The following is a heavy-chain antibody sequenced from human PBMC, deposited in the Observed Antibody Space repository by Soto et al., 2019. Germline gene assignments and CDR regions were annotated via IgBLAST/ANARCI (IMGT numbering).Heavy chain of an antibody. CDR1: GFTFSSYG. D-gene: IGHD2-15*01. Sequence: QVQLVESGGGVVQPGRSLRLSCAASGFTFSSYGMHWVRQAPGKGLEWVAVISYDGSNKYYADSVKGRFTISRDNSKNMLYLQMNSLGAEDMAVYYCAKDRWWRGGQPDYYGMDVWGQGTTVTVSS. CDR2: ISYDGSNK. J-gene: IGHJ6*02. V-gene: IGHV3-30*18. CDR3: AKDRWWRGGQPDYYGMDV.